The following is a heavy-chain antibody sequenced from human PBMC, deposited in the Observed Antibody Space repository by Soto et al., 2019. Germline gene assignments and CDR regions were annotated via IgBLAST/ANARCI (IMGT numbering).Heavy chain of an antibody. D-gene: IGHD3-3*02. CDR1: GCSISSSSYY. V-gene: IGHV4-39*01. CDR3: ASPKIAFYNWFDP. CDR2: IYYSGST. Sequence: SETLSLTCTVSGCSISSSSYYWGWIRQPPGKGLEWIGSIYYSGSTYYNPSLKSRVTISVDTSKNQFSLKLSSVTAADTAVYYCASPKIAFYNWFDPWGQGTLVTVSS. J-gene: IGHJ5*02.